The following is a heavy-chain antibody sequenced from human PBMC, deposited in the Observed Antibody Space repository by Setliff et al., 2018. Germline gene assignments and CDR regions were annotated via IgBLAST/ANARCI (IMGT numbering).Heavy chain of an antibody. Sequence: ASVKVSCKASGYTFTGYYMHWVRQAPGQGLEWMGWINPNSGGTNYAQKFQGRVTMTRDTSISTAYMELSRLRSDDTAVYYCARDPQKTGDGKHAFDIWGQGTMDTVSS. CDR2: INPNSGGT. CDR3: ARDPQKTGDGKHAFDI. D-gene: IGHD7-27*01. J-gene: IGHJ3*02. V-gene: IGHV1-2*02. CDR1: GYTFTGYY.